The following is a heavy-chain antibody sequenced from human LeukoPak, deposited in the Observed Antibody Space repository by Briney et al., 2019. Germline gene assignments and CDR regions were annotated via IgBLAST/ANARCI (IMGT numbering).Heavy chain of an antibody. J-gene: IGHJ5*02. D-gene: IGHD2-2*01. Sequence: GRCLRPSWSAAGSTFSSSSTGSVRQEPGEGRGWVSSISMGGGYVYYADSVKGRFTISRDNAKNSLYLQMSSLGAEDTAVYYCARVHDRAVVPAAWISCFDPWGQGTLVTVSS. V-gene: IGHV3-21*01. CDR3: ARVHDRAVVPAAWISCFDP. CDR2: ISMGGGYV. CDR1: GSTFSSSS.